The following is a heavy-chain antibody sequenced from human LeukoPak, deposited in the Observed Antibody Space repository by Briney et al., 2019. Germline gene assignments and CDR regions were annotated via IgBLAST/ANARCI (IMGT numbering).Heavy chain of an antibody. CDR2: ISSSGSTI. V-gene: IGHV3-11*04. D-gene: IGHD5-12*01. CDR3: ARANLVATKHFDY. CDR1: GFTFSDYY. Sequence: PGGSLRLSCAASGFTFSDYYMSWIRQAPGKGLEWVSYISSSGSTIYYADSVKGRFTISRDNAKNSLYLQMNSLRAEDTAVYYCARANLVATKHFDYWGQGTLVTVSS. J-gene: IGHJ4*02.